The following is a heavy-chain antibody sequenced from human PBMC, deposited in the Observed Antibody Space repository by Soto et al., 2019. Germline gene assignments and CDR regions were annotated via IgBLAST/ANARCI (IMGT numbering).Heavy chain of an antibody. D-gene: IGHD6-19*01. V-gene: IGHV1-69*13. J-gene: IGHJ6*02. CDR1: GDTFSTYT. CDR3: AKDRGLSGWYRYYYYYGMDV. Sequence: ASVKVSCKASGDTFSTYTITWMRQAPGQGLEWMGGIIPRSATSKYAQKFQGRVTITADESTSTVYMELRTLRAEDTAVYYCAKDRGLSGWYRYYYYYGMDVWGQGTTVTVSS. CDR2: IIPRSATS.